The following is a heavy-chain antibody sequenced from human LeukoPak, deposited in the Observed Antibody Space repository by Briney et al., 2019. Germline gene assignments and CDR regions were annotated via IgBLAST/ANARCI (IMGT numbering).Heavy chain of an antibody. D-gene: IGHD6-19*01. V-gene: IGHV4-30-4*01. CDR1: GGPISSGAYS. CDR2: IYYSGST. CDR3: ARFAQWLVPDDWFDP. Sequence: SETLSLTCTVSGGPISSGAYSWSWIRQPPGKGLEWIGSIYYSGSTYYNPSLKSRITISVDTSKNQFSLKLSSVTAADTAVYYCARFAQWLVPDDWFDPWGQGTLVTVSS. J-gene: IGHJ5*02.